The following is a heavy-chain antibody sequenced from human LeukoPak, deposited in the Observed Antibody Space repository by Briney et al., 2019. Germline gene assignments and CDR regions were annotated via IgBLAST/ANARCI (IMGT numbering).Heavy chain of an antibody. CDR1: GYTFTSYG. V-gene: IGHV1-18*01. J-gene: IGHJ5*02. D-gene: IGHD3-10*01. CDR2: ISAYNGNT. CDR3: ARDDFSIMDSGQRNGWFDP. Sequence: ASVKVSCKASGYTFTSYGISWVRQAPGQGLEWMGWISAYNGNTNYAQKFQGRVTMTRDTSISTAYMELSRLRSDDTAVYYCARDDFSIMDSGQRNGWFDPWGQGTLVTVSS.